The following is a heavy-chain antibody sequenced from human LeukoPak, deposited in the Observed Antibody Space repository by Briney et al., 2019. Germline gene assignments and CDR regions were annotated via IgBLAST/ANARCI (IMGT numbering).Heavy chain of an antibody. CDR2: IYPGDSDT. D-gene: IGHD6-6*01. Sequence: GESLNISCKGSGYSFTTYWIGWVRQMPGKGLAWMGIIYPGDSDTRYSPSFQGQVTISADKSISTAYLQWSSLKASDTAMYYCATPYTTSSIAYWGQGTLVTVSS. J-gene: IGHJ4*02. CDR1: GYSFTTYW. CDR3: ATPYTTSSIAY. V-gene: IGHV5-51*01.